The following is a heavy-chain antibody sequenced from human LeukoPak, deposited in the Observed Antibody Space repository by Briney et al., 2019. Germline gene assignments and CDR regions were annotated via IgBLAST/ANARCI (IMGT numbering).Heavy chain of an antibody. D-gene: IGHD3-22*01. V-gene: IGHV3-30*18. Sequence: PGGSLRLSCAASGFTFSRYGMQWVHQAPGKGLEWVAIITYDGTDKNYADSVKGRFTISRDNSKSTVYLQMNSLRAEDTAVFYCAKSWGVEYSSGFYIGVDYWGQGTLVTVSS. J-gene: IGHJ4*02. CDR3: AKSWGVEYSSGFYIGVDY. CDR2: ITYDGTDK. CDR1: GFTFSRYG.